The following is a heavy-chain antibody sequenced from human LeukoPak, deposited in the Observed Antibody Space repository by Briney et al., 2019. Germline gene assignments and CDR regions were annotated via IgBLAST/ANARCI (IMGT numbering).Heavy chain of an antibody. J-gene: IGHJ4*02. V-gene: IGHV1-2*02. CDR1: GYTFTGYY. Sequence: GASVKVSCKASGYTFTGYYMHWVRQAPGQGLEWMGWINPNSGGTNYAQKFQGRVTMTRDTSISTAYMELSRLRSDDTAVYYCARTTFAGIAAAGIDYWGQGTLVTVSS. CDR3: ARTTFAGIAAAGIDY. CDR2: INPNSGGT. D-gene: IGHD6-13*01.